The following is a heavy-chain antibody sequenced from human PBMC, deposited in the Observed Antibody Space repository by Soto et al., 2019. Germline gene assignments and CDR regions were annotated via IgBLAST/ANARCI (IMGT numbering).Heavy chain of an antibody. CDR1: GFTFRTYW. Sequence: PGGSLRLSCAASGFTFRTYWMHWVRQVPGKGLMWVSRINTDGTNTTYADAVKGRFTISRDNAKNTLLLQMSSLRAEYTAVYYCARGYSGTYRVDYWGQGTLVTVSS. V-gene: IGHV3-74*01. J-gene: IGHJ4*02. D-gene: IGHD1-26*01. CDR2: INTDGTNT. CDR3: ARGYSGTYRVDY.